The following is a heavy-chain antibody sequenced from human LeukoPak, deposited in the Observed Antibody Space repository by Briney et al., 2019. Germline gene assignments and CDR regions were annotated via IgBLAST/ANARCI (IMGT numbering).Heavy chain of an antibody. D-gene: IGHD6-6*01. Sequence: TGGSLRPSCAASGFTFSSYSMNWVRQAPGKGLGLVSSISSSSSYIYYADSVKGRFTISRDNAKNSLYLQMNSLRAEDTAVYYCARDYRKIAARREFDYWGQGTLVTVSS. J-gene: IGHJ4*02. CDR2: ISSSSSYI. V-gene: IGHV3-21*01. CDR3: ARDYRKIAARREFDY. CDR1: GFTFSSYS.